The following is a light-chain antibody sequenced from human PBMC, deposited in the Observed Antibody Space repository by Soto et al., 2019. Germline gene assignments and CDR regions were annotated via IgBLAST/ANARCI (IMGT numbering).Light chain of an antibody. CDR2: EVS. J-gene: IGLJ1*01. V-gene: IGLV2-14*01. Sequence: QSALTQPASVSASPGQSITISCTGTSSDVGGYKYVSWYLQYPGKAPKLMMYEVSNRPSGISNRFSGSKSGNTASLTITGLRAEDEGYYYCTSYTSSSTPYVFGTGTKLTVL. CDR1: SSDVGGYKY. CDR3: TSYTSSSTPYV.